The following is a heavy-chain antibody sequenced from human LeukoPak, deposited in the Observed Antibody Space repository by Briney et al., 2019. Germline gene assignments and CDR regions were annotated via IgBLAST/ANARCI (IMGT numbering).Heavy chain of an antibody. J-gene: IGHJ4*02. D-gene: IGHD4-17*01. CDR1: GYTLTELS. V-gene: IGHV1-24*01. CDR2: FDPEDGET. Sequence: ASVKVSCKVSGYTLTELSMHWVRQAPGKGLEWMGGFDPEDGETIYAQKFQGRVTMTEDTSTDTAYMELSSLRSEDTAVYYCATLLYGDYGVSAYFDYWGQGILVTVSS. CDR3: ATLLYGDYGVSAYFDY.